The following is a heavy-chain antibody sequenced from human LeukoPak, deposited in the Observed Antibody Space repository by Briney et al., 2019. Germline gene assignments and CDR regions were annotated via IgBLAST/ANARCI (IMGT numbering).Heavy chain of an antibody. CDR3: ASGFAAADY. CDR2: IWYDGNKK. Sequence: GGSLRLSCAASGFIFSTYGMHWVRQAPGKGLEWVAFIWYDGNKKYDADSVRGRFTISRDNSKNTLYLQMNSLRAEDTAVYYCASGFAAADYWGQGTLVTVSS. D-gene: IGHD6-13*01. J-gene: IGHJ4*02. V-gene: IGHV3-30*02. CDR1: GFIFSTYG.